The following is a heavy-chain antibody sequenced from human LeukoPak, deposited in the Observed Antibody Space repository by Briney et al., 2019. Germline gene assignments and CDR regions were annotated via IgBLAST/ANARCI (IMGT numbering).Heavy chain of an antibody. CDR3: ARTLPTTRGSLYYYYGMDV. D-gene: IGHD4-17*01. CDR2: IYSGGST. V-gene: IGHV3-53*01. CDR1: GFTVSSNY. J-gene: IGHJ6*02. Sequence: GGSLRLSCAASGFTVSSNYMSWVRQAPGKGLEWVSVIYSGGSTYYADSVKGRFTISRDNSKNTLYLQMNSLRAEDTAVYYCARTLPTTRGSLYYYYGMDVWGQGTTVTVSS.